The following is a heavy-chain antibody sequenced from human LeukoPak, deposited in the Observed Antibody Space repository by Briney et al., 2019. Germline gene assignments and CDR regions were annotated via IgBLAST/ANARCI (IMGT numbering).Heavy chain of an antibody. CDR3: AREDESGWRRFDY. Sequence: ASVKVSCKASGYTFTSYGISWVRQAPGQGLEWMGWISASSGNANYAQKFQGRVTMTRDTSITTAYMELSSLISDDTAVYYCAREDESGWRRFDYWGQGTLVTVSS. CDR1: GYTFTSYG. J-gene: IGHJ4*02. CDR2: ISASSGNA. V-gene: IGHV1-18*01. D-gene: IGHD6-19*01.